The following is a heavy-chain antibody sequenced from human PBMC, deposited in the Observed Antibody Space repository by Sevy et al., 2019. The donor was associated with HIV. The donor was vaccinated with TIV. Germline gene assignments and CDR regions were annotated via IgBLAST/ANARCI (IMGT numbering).Heavy chain of an antibody. D-gene: IGHD5-18*01. Sequence: GGSLRLSCTTSGFTLGDYAMSWVRQAPGKGLEWVGFIRSKAFAGTTEYAASVKGRFTISTDNSKANAHLKMISLRTEDTGVYYCIRSRLLGYTAMVPDYWGQRTLVTVSS. J-gene: IGHJ4*02. CDR1: GFTLGDYA. CDR3: IRSRLLGYTAMVPDY. V-gene: IGHV3-49*04. CDR2: IRSKAFAGTT.